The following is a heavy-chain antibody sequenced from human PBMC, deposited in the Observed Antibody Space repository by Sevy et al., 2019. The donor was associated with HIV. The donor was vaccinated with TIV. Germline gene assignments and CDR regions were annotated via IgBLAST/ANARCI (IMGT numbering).Heavy chain of an antibody. J-gene: IGHJ3*02. D-gene: IGHD3-22*01. Sequence: GGSLRLSCAASGFTVSSNYMSWVRQAPGKGLEWVSVIYAGGSTYYADSVKGRFTISRDNSKNTLYLQMNSLRAEDTAVYYCATHASDYDSTGYLERDAFDIWGQGTIVTVSS. V-gene: IGHV3-53*01. CDR2: IYAGGST. CDR3: ATHASDYDSTGYLERDAFDI. CDR1: GFTVSSNY.